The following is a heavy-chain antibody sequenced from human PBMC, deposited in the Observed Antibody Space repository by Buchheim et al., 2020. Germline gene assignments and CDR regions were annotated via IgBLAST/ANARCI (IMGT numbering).Heavy chain of an antibody. CDR3: ARDLHLYCSGGSCYGGYYYYYMDV. Sequence: QVQLVESGGGVVQPGRSLRLSCAASGFTFSSYGMHWVRQAPGKGLEWVAVIWYDGSNKYYADSVKGRFTISRDNSKNTLYLQMNSLRADDTAVYYCARDLHLYCSGGSCYGGYYYYYMDVWGKGTT. D-gene: IGHD2-15*01. CDR1: GFTFSSYG. CDR2: IWYDGSNK. J-gene: IGHJ6*03. V-gene: IGHV3-33*08.